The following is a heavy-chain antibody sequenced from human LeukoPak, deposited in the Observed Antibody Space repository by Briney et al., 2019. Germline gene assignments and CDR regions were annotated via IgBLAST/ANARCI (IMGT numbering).Heavy chain of an antibody. D-gene: IGHD6-19*01. V-gene: IGHV3-66*01. Sequence: GGSLRLSCAASGFTVSSNYMSWVRQAPGKGLEWVSVIYSGGSTYYADSVKGRFTISRDNSKNTLYLQMNSLRAEDTAVYYCASRDSSGLFYDYWGQGTLVTVSS. CDR1: GFTVSSNY. CDR2: IYSGGST. J-gene: IGHJ4*02. CDR3: ASRDSSGLFYDY.